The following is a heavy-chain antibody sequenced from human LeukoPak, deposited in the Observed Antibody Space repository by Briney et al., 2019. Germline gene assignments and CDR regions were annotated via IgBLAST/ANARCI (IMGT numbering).Heavy chain of an antibody. V-gene: IGHV1-8*02. CDR3: ATTLVVPAASYYYYYMDV. Sequence: ASVKVSCKASEYTFTSYSMNWVRQAPGQGLEWMGWMNPNSGNTGYAQKFQGRVTMTEDTSTDTAYMELSSLRSEDTAVYYRATTLVVPAASYYYYYMDVWGRGTTVTVSS. J-gene: IGHJ6*03. D-gene: IGHD2-2*01. CDR2: MNPNSGNT. CDR1: EYTFTSYS.